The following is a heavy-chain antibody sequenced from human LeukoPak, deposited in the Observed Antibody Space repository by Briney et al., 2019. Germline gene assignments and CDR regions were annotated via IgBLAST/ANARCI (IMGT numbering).Heavy chain of an antibody. CDR1: GHTFTGYY. D-gene: IGHD2-15*01. J-gene: IGHJ6*02. Sequence: ASVKVSCKASGHTFTGYYMHWVRQAPGQGLEWMGWINPNSGGTNYAQKFQGRVTMTRDTSISTAYMELSRLRSDDTAVYYCASIYFLVATSQYYYYGMDVWGQGTTVTVSS. CDR2: INPNSGGT. CDR3: ASIYFLVATSQYYYYGMDV. V-gene: IGHV1-2*02.